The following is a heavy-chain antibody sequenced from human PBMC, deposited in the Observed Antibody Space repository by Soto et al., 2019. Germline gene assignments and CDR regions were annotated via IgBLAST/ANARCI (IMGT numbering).Heavy chain of an antibody. CDR3: ARDGHGMAV. CDR1: AGSVSTGSYD. CDR2: IFFTGSA. V-gene: IGHV4-61*01. Sequence: SETLSLTCIVSAGSVSTGSYDWSWIRQHPGKGLEWIGKIFFTGSAHYNPSLRNRVTMSVDTSKDQFSLTLTSVTAADPAVYYCARDGHGMAVWGQGTRVTVSS. J-gene: IGHJ6*02.